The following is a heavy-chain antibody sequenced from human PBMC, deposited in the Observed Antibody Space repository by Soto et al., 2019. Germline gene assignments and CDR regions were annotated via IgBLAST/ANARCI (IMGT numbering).Heavy chain of an antibody. J-gene: IGHJ4*02. V-gene: IGHV3-74*01. CDR3: ARGAKGQWLVDF. CDR1: GFTFSNYR. CDR2: LNSDGSNT. D-gene: IGHD6-19*01. Sequence: EVQLVESGGGLVQPGGSLRLSCVGSGFTFSNYRMHWVRQTPGEGLVWVSRLNSDGSNTDYADSVKGRFSISRDNAKNTVYLQMNSLRADDTALYYCARGAKGQWLVDFWGQGTLVTVSS.